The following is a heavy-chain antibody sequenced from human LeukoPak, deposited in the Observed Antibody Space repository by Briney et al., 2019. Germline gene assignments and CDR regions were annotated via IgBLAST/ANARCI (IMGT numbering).Heavy chain of an antibody. Sequence: TGGSLRLSCAASGFTFTNAWMSWVRQAPGKGLEWVGRIKSKTDGGTADYPAPVKGRFTVSRDDSKNTLYLQMNSLNTDDTAVYYCTTDVFGELSGDYWGQGTLVTVSS. D-gene: IGHD3-10*01. CDR3: TTDVFGELSGDY. CDR1: GFTFTNAW. CDR2: IKSKTDGGTA. V-gene: IGHV3-15*01. J-gene: IGHJ4*02.